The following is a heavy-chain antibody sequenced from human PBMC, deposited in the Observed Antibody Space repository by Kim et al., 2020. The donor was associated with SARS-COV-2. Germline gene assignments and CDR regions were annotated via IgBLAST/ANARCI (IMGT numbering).Heavy chain of an antibody. CDR2: ISTSGSTI. Sequence: GGSLRLSCAASGFTFSTYEMNWVRQAPGKGLEWISYISTSGSTIYYADSVKGRFTISRDNAKSSLSLQMNSLRAEDTAVDYCARSLYCSSTSCFYGMDVWGQGTMVTVSS. CDR3: ARSLYCSSTSCFYGMDV. J-gene: IGHJ6*02. CDR1: GFTFSTYE. D-gene: IGHD2-2*01. V-gene: IGHV3-48*03.